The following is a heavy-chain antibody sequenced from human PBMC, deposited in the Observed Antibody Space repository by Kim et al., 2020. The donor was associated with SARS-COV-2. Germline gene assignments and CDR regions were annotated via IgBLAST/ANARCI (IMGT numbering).Heavy chain of an antibody. J-gene: IGHJ4*02. CDR2: LYYSGST. CDR1: GGSISSSSYY. D-gene: IGHD3-10*01. V-gene: IGHV4-39*07. CDR3: ARVFSGATDRAIDY. Sequence: SETLSLTCTVSGGSISSSSYYWGWIRQPPGKRLEWIGSLYYSGSTYYNPSLRSRVTISVDTSKNQFSLKLSSVTAADTAVYYRARVFSGATDRAIDYWGQGTLVTVSS.